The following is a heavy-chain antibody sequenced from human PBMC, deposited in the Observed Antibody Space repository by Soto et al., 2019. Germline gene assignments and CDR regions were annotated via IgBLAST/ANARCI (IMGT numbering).Heavy chain of an antibody. CDR1: GFTFTSYS. J-gene: IGHJ4*02. CDR3: ARDTGYGGATNYFDY. D-gene: IGHD1-26*01. V-gene: IGHV3-48*02. CDR2: ISGSSKTI. Sequence: GGSLRLSCAASGFTFTSYSMNWVRQAPGKGLEWVSYISGSSKTIYYSDSVKGRFTISRDNAKNSLYLQMNSLRDEDTAVYYCARDTGYGGATNYFDYWGQGTLVT.